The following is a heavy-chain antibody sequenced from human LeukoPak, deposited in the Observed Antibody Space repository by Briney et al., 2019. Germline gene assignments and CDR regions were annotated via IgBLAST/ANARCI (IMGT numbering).Heavy chain of an antibody. D-gene: IGHD3-22*01. CDR1: AFTFSTYS. J-gene: IGHJ4*02. CDR3: ARATYDSSGYYLSFDY. CDR2: ISNSGSYT. V-gene: IGHV3-21*04. Sequence: GGSLRLSCAASAFTFSTYSMNWVRQAPGKGLEWVSTISNSGSYTYYADSVKGRFTISRDNAKNSLYLQMNSLRAEDTALYHCARATYDSSGYYLSFDYWGQGTLVTVSS.